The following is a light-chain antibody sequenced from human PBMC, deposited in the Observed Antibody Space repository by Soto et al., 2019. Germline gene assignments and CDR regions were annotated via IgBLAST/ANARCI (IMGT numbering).Light chain of an antibody. CDR1: QSVSSY. V-gene: IGKV3-11*01. J-gene: IGKJ1*01. Sequence: EIVLTQSPATLSLSPGERATLSCRASQSVSSYLGWYQQKPGQAPRLLIYDASNRATGIPARFSGSGSGTDFILTISSLEPEDFVVYYCQQRSNWPRTFGQGTKVEIK. CDR2: DAS. CDR3: QQRSNWPRT.